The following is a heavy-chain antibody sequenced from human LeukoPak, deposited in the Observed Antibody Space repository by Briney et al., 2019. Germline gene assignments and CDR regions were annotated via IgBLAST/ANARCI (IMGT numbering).Heavy chain of an antibody. J-gene: IGHJ4*02. D-gene: IGHD2-2*01. Sequence: ASVKVSCKASGYTFTGYYMHWVRQAPGQGHEWMGWINPNSGGTNYAQKFQGRVTMTRDTSISTAYMELSRLRSDDTAVYYCARETGRYCSSTSCLSYWGQGTLVTVSS. V-gene: IGHV1-2*02. CDR3: ARETGRYCSSTSCLSY. CDR1: GYTFTGYY. CDR2: INPNSGGT.